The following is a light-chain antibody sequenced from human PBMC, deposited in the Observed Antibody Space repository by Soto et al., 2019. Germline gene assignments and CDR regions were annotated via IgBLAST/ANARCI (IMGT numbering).Light chain of an antibody. CDR1: ESLLHTNGNDY. Sequence: DIVMTQSPLSLRVTPGEPASISCRSSESLLHTNGNDYLDWYLQKTGQSPQLLIYFGSTRASGVPDRFSGSGSDTDFTLTISRVEAEDVGVYYCMQALQPRWTFGQGTKVEIK. V-gene: IGKV2-28*01. J-gene: IGKJ1*01. CDR3: MQALQPRWT. CDR2: FGS.